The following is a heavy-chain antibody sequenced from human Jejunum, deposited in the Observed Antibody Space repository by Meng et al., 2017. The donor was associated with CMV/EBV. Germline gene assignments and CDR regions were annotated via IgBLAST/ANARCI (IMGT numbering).Heavy chain of an antibody. Sequence: AAGLTFISNWRSWVRQPPGKGLEWVASISRSSSNIYYADSMRGLITIAKENNKNSLYLQMNGLGAEDAAVYYCATDPIVEVPAANSWGQGTLVTVSS. CDR3: ATDPIVEVPAANS. D-gene: IGHD2-2*01. CDR1: GLTFISNW. V-gene: IGHV3-21*01. CDR2: ISRSSSNI. J-gene: IGHJ4*02.